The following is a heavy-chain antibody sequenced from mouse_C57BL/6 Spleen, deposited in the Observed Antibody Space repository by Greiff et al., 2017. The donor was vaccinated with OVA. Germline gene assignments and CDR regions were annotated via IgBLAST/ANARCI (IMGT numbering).Heavy chain of an antibody. Sequence: QVQLQQPGAELVKPGASVKLSCKASGYTFTSYWMQWVKQRPGQGLEWIGEIDPSDSYTTYNQKFKGKATLTVDTSSSTAYMLLSSLTSEDSAVSSCASPGTDYWGQGTTLTVSS. D-gene: IGHD4-1*01. CDR2: IDPSDSYT. CDR3: ASPGTDY. CDR1: GYTFTSYW. J-gene: IGHJ2*01. V-gene: IGHV1-50*01.